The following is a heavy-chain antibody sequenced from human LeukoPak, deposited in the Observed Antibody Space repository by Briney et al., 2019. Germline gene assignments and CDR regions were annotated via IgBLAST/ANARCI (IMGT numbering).Heavy chain of an antibody. J-gene: IGHJ4*02. Sequence: QPGGSLRLSCAASGFIFSRHWMHWVRQASGRGLVWVSRIESDGSSTFYADSVKGRFTITRDNAKNTLYLQMNSLRVEDTAVYYVAREHRDERATVDHWGQGTLVTVSS. D-gene: IGHD1-26*01. CDR2: IESDGSST. CDR1: GFIFSRHW. V-gene: IGHV3-74*01. CDR3: AREHRDERATVDH.